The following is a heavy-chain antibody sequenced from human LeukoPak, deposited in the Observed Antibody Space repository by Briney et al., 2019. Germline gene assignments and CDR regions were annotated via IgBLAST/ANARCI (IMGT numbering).Heavy chain of an antibody. CDR3: ARARGGPDYYYYYGMDV. V-gene: IGHV1-8*01. CDR2: MHPNSGNT. CDR1: GYTFTCYD. J-gene: IGHJ6*02. Sequence: ASVKVSCKASGYTFTCYDINRVRQATGQGLEWTGSMHPNSGNTGYAQKFQGRVTMTRNTSISTAYMELSSLRSEDTAVYYCARARGGPDYYYYYGMDVWGQGTTVTVSS.